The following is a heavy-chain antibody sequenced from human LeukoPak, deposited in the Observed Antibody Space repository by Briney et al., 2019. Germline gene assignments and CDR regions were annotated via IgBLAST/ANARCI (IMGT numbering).Heavy chain of an antibody. J-gene: IGHJ5*02. CDR3: ARDRAVVAASPSGKYNWFDP. D-gene: IGHD2-2*01. CDR1: GGSISSYY. Sequence: SETLSLTCTVSGGSISSYYWSWIRQPAGKGLEWIGRIYTSGSTNYNPSLKSRVTMSVDTSKNQFSLKLSSVTAADTAVYYCARDRAVVAASPSGKYNWFDPWGQGTLVTVSS. V-gene: IGHV4-4*07. CDR2: IYTSGST.